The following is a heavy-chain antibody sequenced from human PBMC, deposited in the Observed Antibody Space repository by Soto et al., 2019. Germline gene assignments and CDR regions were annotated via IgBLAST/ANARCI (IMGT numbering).Heavy chain of an antibody. CDR1: GFTFSSYS. CDR2: ISSSGSNI. V-gene: IGHV3-21*01. D-gene: IGHD1-1*01. Sequence: GGSLRLSCAASGFTFSSYSMNWVRQAPGKGLEWVSSISSSGSNIYYADSVKGRFTISRDNAKNSLYLQMNSLRAEDTAVYYGGRAGYNYDYVDYWGKGTPVTVSS. CDR3: GRAGYNYDYVDY. J-gene: IGHJ4*02.